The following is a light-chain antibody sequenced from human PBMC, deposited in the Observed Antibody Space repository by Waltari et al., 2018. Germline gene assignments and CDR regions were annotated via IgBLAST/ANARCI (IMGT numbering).Light chain of an antibody. CDR1: SSDVGGYNY. J-gene: IGLJ1*01. V-gene: IGLV2-11*01. CDR3: CSFAAGDAYV. CDR2: DVT. Sequence: QSALTQPRSVSGSPGQSVAISCTGTSSDVGGYNYVSWYQQHPGKAPKPMIYDVTERPSGVPDRFSVSKSGNPASLTISGLQAEDEADYYCCSFAAGDAYVFGTGTKVSVL.